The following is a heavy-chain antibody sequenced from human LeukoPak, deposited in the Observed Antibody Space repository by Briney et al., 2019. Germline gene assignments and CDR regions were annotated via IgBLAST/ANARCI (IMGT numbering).Heavy chain of an antibody. CDR3: ARVGSYSFDY. J-gene: IGHJ4*02. D-gene: IGHD1-26*01. CDR2: ISYDGSNK. CDR1: GFTFSSYA. Sequence: GGSLRLSCAASGFTFSSYAMHWVRQAPGKGLEWVAVISYDGSNKYHADSVKGRITISRDNSKNTLYLQMNSLRAEDTAVYYCARVGSYSFDYWGQGTLVTVSS. V-gene: IGHV3-30-3*01.